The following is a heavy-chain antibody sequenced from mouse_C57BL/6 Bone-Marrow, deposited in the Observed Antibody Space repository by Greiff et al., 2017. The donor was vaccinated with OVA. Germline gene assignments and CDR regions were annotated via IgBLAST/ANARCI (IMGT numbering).Heavy chain of an antibody. V-gene: IGHV1-80*01. CDR2: IYPGDGDT. J-gene: IGHJ4*01. D-gene: IGHD1-1*01. Sequence: QVQLQQSGAELVKPGASVKISCKASGYAFSSYWMNWVKQRPGKGLEWIGQIYPGDGDTNYNGKFKGKDTRTADKSSSTAYMQLSSLTSEDSAVYFCARDYYGSSYFYAMDYWGQGTSVTVSS. CDR1: GYAFSSYW. CDR3: ARDYYGSSYFYAMDY.